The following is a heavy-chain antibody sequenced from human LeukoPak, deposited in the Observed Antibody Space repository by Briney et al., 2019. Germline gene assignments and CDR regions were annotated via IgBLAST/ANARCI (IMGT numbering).Heavy chain of an antibody. D-gene: IGHD3-22*01. V-gene: IGHV3-48*01. J-gene: IGHJ6*03. CDR2: ISSSSSTI. CDR1: GFTFSSYS. CDR3: ARRSGFYDSSGYYYRYYYYMDV. Sequence: GGSLRLSCAASGFTFSSYSMNWVRQAPGKGLEWVSYISSSSSTIYYADSVKGRFTISRDNAKNSLYLQMNSLRAEDTAVYYCARRSGFYDSSGYYYRYYYYMDVWGKGTTVTVSS.